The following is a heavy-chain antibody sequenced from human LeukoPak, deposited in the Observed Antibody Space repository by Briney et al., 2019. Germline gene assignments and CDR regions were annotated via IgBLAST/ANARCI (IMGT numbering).Heavy chain of an antibody. J-gene: IGHJ5*02. V-gene: IGHV3-30*03. Sequence: GGSLRLSCAASGFTFSTYGMHWVRQAPGKGLEWVALMSYDGSNKYYADSVKGRFTIPRDNSKNMLYLQMNSLRAEDTAVYYCARDEFDPWGQGTLVTVSS. CDR3: ARDEFDP. CDR1: GFTFSTYG. CDR2: MSYDGSNK.